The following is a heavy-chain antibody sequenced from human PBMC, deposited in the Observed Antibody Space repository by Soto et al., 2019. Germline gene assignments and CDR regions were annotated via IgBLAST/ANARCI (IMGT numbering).Heavy chain of an antibody. CDR1: GFTFSNAW. CDR2: IKSKTDGGTT. V-gene: IGHV3-15*07. D-gene: IGHD3-22*01. CDR3: TTDHPYTCDGSCYDR. Sequence: PGGSLRLSCAASGFTFSNAWMNWVRQAPGKGLEWVGRIKSKTDGGTTDYVAPVKGRFTISRDDSRNNVYLQMNSLKTEDTAVYYCTTDHPYTCDGSCYDRWGPGTLVTVSS. J-gene: IGHJ5*02.